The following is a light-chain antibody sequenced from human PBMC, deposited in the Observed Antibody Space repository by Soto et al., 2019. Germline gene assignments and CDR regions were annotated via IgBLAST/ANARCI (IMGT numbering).Light chain of an antibody. V-gene: IGLV2-14*03. CDR3: CSLTNSHTYV. Sequence: QSALTQPASVSGSPGQSITISCTGTSSDIGHYDYVSWYQQHPGKAPKLMIYHVTYRPSGVSNRYSGSKSGNSASLTISGTPADDEADYYCCSLTNSHTYVFGSGTKLTVL. J-gene: IGLJ1*01. CDR2: HVT. CDR1: SSDIGHYDY.